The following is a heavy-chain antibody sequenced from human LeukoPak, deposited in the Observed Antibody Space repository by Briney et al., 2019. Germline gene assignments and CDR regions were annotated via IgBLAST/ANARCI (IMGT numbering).Heavy chain of an antibody. V-gene: IGHV3-21*01. Sequence: GGSLRLSCAASGFTFSSYWMSWVRQAPGKGLEWVSTISSGVSTYYADSVMGRFTISRDNAKNSLYLQMNSLRAEDTAVYYCARDDTHYGSSGSFYDAFDIWGQGTMVTVSS. J-gene: IGHJ3*02. CDR2: ISSGVST. D-gene: IGHD3-22*01. CDR1: GFTFSSYW. CDR3: ARDDTHYGSSGSFYDAFDI.